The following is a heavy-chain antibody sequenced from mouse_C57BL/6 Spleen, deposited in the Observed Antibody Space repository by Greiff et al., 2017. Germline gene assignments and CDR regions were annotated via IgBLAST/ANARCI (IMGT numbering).Heavy chain of an antibody. D-gene: IGHD1-1*01. CDR1: GFSLTSYG. V-gene: IGHV2-5*01. Sequence: QVQLKQSGPGLVQPSQSLSITCTVSGFSLTSYGVHWVRQSPGKGLEWLGVIWRGGSTAYHAAIMTRLSITKDNSKRQVFFKMNSLQADYTAIYYCAKNILIGIAMDYWGQGTSVTVSS. CDR3: AKNILIGIAMDY. CDR2: IWRGGST. J-gene: IGHJ4*01.